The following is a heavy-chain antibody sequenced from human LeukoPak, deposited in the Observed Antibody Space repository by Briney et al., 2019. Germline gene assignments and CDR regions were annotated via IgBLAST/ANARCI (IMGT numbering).Heavy chain of an antibody. CDR2: INRDGSEK. J-gene: IGHJ6*02. D-gene: IGHD5-24*01. CDR1: GGSISSSSYY. V-gene: IGHV3-7*01. CDR3: VRGRWGMDV. Sequence: ETLSLTCTVSGGSISSSSYYWGWIRQPPGKGLEWVANINRDGSEKYYVDSLKGRFTISRDNAKNSLYLQMNSLRVEDTAVYYCVRGRWGMDVWGQGTTVTVSS.